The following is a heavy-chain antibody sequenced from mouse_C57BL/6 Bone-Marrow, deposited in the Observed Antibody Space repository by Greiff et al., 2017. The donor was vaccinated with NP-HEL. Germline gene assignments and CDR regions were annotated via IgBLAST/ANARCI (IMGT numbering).Heavy chain of an antibody. CDR3: AKGDSSRFAY. Sequence: VQLQQSGAELARPGASVKLSFKASGYTFTSYGISWVKQRTGQGLEWIGEIYPRSGNTYYNEKFKGKATLTADKSSITAYMELRSLTSEDSAVYFCAKGDSSRFAYWGQGTLVTVSA. CDR1: GYTFTSYG. J-gene: IGHJ3*01. V-gene: IGHV1-81*01. D-gene: IGHD3-2*02. CDR2: IYPRSGNT.